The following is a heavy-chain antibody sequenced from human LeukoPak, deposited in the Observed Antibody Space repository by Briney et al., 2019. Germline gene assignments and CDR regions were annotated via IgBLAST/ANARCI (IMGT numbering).Heavy chain of an antibody. CDR3: AKDLWSGAAAGIGDY. J-gene: IGHJ4*02. CDR2: ISYDGSNK. V-gene: IGHV3-30*18. Sequence: GGSLRLSCAASGFTFSTYGMQWVRQAPGKGLEWVAIISYDGSNKYYADSVKGRFTISRDSSKNTLYLQMNSLRAEDTAVYYCAKDLWSGAAAGIGDYWGQGTLVTVSS. D-gene: IGHD6-13*01. CDR1: GFTFSTYG.